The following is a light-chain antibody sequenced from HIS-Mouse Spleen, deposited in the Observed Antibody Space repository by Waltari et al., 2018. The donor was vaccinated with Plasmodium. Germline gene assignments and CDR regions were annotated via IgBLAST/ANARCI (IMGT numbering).Light chain of an antibody. CDR1: SSDVGGYNL. Sequence: QSALTQPASVSGSPGQSITISCTGTSSDVGGYNLVSWYQQHPGKAPKLMIYEVSKRPSGVSKRFSGSKSGNTASLTISGLQAEDEADYYCCSYAGSSTFVFGGGTKLTVL. CDR3: CSYAGSSTFV. V-gene: IGLV2-23*02. CDR2: EVS. J-gene: IGLJ3*02.